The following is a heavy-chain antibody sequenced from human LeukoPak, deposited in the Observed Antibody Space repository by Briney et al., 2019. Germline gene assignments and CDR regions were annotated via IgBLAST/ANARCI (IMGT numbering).Heavy chain of an antibody. CDR1: GGSISSGSYY. CDR2: IYTSGST. V-gene: IGHV4-61*02. D-gene: IGHD2-2*01. J-gene: IGHJ6*03. CDR3: ARELKEFCSSTSCYAIYYYYMDV. Sequence: SSETLSLTCSVSGGSISSGSYYWSWIRQPAGKGLEWIGRIYTSGSTNYNPSLKSRVTISVDTSKNQFSLKLSSVTAADTAVYYCARELKEFCSSTSCYAIYYYYMDVWGKGTTVTVSS.